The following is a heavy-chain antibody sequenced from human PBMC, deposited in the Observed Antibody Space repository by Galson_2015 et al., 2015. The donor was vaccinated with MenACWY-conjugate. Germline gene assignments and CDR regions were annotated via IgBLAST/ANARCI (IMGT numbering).Heavy chain of an antibody. D-gene: IGHD2/OR15-2a*01. CDR1: GFTFSSFA. Sequence: SLRLSCAAYGFTFSSFAMSWVRQAPGKGLEWVSVITSSGGTTYYADSVKGRFTISRDNPKNTLYLQMDTLRAEDTATYYCAKNGNYFGMGFDYWGQGTLVT. CDR3: AKNGNYFGMGFDY. CDR2: ITSSGGTT. J-gene: IGHJ4*02. V-gene: IGHV3-23*01.